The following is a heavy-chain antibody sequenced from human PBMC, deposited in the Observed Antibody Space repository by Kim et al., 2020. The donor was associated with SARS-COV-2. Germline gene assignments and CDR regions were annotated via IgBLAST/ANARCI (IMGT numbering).Heavy chain of an antibody. D-gene: IGHD5-18*01. V-gene: IGHV5-51*01. Sequence: RYSPSFQGQVTISADKSISTAYLQWSSLKASDTAMYYCARRSYGPGAFDIWGQGTMVTVSS. CDR3: ARRSYGPGAFDI. J-gene: IGHJ3*02.